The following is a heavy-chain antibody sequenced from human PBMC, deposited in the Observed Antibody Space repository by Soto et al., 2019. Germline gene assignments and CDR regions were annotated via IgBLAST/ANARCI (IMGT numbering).Heavy chain of an antibody. CDR2: VNPKSGGT. Sequence: AASVKVSCKSAGYTFTVDYMHWVRQSPGQGLGWMGWVNPKSGGTMYPQKFQGRVTMTWDTSISTAYMALTRLRSDDTAVYYCARDLAKGGGSAGFDYWGQGTLVTVSS. CDR3: ARDLAKGGGSAGFDY. D-gene: IGHD1-26*01. CDR1: GYTFTVDY. J-gene: IGHJ4*02. V-gene: IGHV1-2*02.